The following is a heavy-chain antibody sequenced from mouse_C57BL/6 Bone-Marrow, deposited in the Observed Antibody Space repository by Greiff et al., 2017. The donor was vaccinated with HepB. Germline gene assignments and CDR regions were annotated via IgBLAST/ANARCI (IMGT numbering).Heavy chain of an antibody. CDR2: IWSGGST. CDR3: ARGPFDY. CDR1: GFSLTSYG. J-gene: IGHJ2*01. V-gene: IGHV2-2*01. Sequence: QVQLQQSGPGLVQPSQILSITCTVSGFSLTSYGVHWVRQSPGKGLEWLGVIWSGGSTDYNAAFISRLSISKDNSKSQVFFKMNSLQADDTAIYYCARGPFDYWGQGTTLTVSS.